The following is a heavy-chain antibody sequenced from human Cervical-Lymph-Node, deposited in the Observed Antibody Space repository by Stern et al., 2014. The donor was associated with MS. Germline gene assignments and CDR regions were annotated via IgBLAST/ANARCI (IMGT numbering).Heavy chain of an antibody. V-gene: IGHV5-51*01. CDR2: IYPYDSDT. CDR1: GYSFTIYY. CDR3: ARHVQGFDY. J-gene: IGHJ4*02. Sequence: VQLVESGAEVKKPGESLKISCKLSGYSFTIYYIAWVRQMPGKGLEWMGVIYPYDSDTTYSPSFQGQVTISADKAITTAFLQWSSLRASDPAMYYCARHVQGFDYLGQGTLVTVSS.